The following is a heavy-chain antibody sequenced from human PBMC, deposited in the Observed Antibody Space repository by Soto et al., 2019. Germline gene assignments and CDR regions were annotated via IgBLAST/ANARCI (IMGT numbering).Heavy chain of an antibody. CDR1: GYTFTSYA. J-gene: IGHJ4*02. CDR3: ARYRSTIFGVVTLRRNYFDY. Sequence: ASVKVSCKVSGYTFTSYAMHWVRQAAGQRLEWMGWINAGNVNTKYSQKFQGRDTITTDTTASTAYMEQSSLRSEDAAVYYCARYRSTIFGVVTLRRNYFDYWGQGTLVTVSS. CDR2: INAGNVNT. V-gene: IGHV1-3*01. D-gene: IGHD3-3*01.